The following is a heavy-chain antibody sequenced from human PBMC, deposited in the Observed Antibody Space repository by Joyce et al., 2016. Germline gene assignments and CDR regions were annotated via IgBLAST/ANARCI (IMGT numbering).Heavy chain of an antibody. CDR3: ARKRRYFDL. J-gene: IGHJ2*01. D-gene: IGHD5-24*01. V-gene: IGHV1-2*02. CDR1: RDTFTDFN. Sequence: QVQLVQSGAEVKKPGASVKVSCKASRDTFTDFNIHWMRRTPGQGLDWMGWISPNTGGTNYAQKFQGRVTMTRDTSISTAYMELSRLRSDDTAVYYCARKRRYFDLWGRGTLVAVSS. CDR2: ISPNTGGT.